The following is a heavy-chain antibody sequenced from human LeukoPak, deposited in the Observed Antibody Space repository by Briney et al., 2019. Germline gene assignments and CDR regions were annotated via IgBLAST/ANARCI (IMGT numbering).Heavy chain of an antibody. CDR2: ISSSSSYI. Sequence: GGSLRLSCAASGFTFSSYSMNWVRQAPGKGLEWVSSISSSSSYIYYADSVKGRFTISRDNAKNSLYLQMNSLRAEDTAVYYCARGHYLYPTARGYPTGSFDYWGQGTLVTVSS. D-gene: IGHD5-12*01. CDR3: ARGHYLYPTARGYPTGSFDY. V-gene: IGHV3-21*01. J-gene: IGHJ4*02. CDR1: GFTFSSYS.